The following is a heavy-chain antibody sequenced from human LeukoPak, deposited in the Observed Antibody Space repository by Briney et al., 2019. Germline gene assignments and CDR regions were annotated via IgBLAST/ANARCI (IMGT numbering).Heavy chain of an antibody. D-gene: IGHD2-2*01. CDR1: GGSISSYY. Sequence: SETLSLTCTVSGGSISSYYWSWIRQPPGKGLEWIGYIYYSGSTNYNPSLKSRVTISVDTSKNQFSLKLSSVTAADTAVCYCARAEGYCSSTSCYPYYFDYWGQGTLVTVSS. J-gene: IGHJ4*02. CDR3: ARAEGYCSSTSCYPYYFDY. CDR2: IYYSGST. V-gene: IGHV4-59*01.